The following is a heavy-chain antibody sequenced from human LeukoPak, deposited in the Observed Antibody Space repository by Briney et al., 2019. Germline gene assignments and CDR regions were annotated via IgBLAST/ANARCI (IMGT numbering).Heavy chain of an antibody. D-gene: IGHD5-18*01. CDR2: ISGSSTDI. V-gene: IGHV3-11*06. Sequence: GGSLRLSCEASGFTFSDPYMSWIRQAPGKGLECLSYISGSSTDINYADSVRGRFTISRDNAKNLLYLQMNDLRLEDTAVYYCARTARHLDYWGQGTLVTVSS. CDR1: GFTFSDPY. CDR3: ARTARHLDY. J-gene: IGHJ4*02.